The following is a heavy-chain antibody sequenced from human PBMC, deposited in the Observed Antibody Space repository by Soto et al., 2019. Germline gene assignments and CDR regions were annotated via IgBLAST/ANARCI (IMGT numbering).Heavy chain of an antibody. Sequence: PSETLSLTCTVSGGSISNYYWSWLRQPPGKGLEYIGSIYFRGNTKYNPSLQTRVTISLDKSKSQFSLKLNSVTAADSAVYFCARLEGLATISYYFDFWGQGALVTVSS. CDR1: GGSISNYY. V-gene: IGHV4-59*08. D-gene: IGHD3-9*01. CDR2: IYFRGNT. J-gene: IGHJ4*02. CDR3: ARLEGLATISYYFDF.